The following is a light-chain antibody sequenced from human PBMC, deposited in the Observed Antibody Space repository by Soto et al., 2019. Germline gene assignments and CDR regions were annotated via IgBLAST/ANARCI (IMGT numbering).Light chain of an antibody. CDR2: DAS. Sequence: EIVLTQSPATLSLSPGERATLSCRASQSVSSYLAWYQQKPGQAPRLLIYDASNRSTGIPARFSGSGSVTDFTLTISSLEPEDFAVYYCQQRSNWPLTFVGGTKVEIK. V-gene: IGKV3-11*01. CDR1: QSVSSY. CDR3: QQRSNWPLT. J-gene: IGKJ4*01.